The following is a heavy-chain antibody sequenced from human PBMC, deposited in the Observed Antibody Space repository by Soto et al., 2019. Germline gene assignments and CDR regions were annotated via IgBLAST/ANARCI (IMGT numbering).Heavy chain of an antibody. CDR1: GVSVNNAW. J-gene: IGHJ6*04. CDR3: TTDHLKGVVPAIARAFYSRGMDV. D-gene: IGHD2-21*02. CDR2: IKSKTDGGTT. V-gene: IGHV3-15*01. Sequence: RLSRAACGVSVNNAWMAWVRKDKGKGLEWVGRIKSKTDGGTTDYAAPVKGRFTISRDDSKNTLYLQMNSLKTEDTAVYYCTTDHLKGVVPAIARAFYSRGMDVCGKATTVT.